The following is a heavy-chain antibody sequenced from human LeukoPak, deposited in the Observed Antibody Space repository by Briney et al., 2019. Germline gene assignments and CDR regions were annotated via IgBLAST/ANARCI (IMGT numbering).Heavy chain of an antibody. CDR2: IIPIFGTA. Sequence: SVKVSCKASGGTFSSYAISWVRQAPGQGLEWMGGIIPIFGTANYAQKFQGRVTITADESTSTAYMELSSLRSEDTAVYYCARDGPSYDSSGYYYVDAFDIWGQGTMVTVSS. V-gene: IGHV1-69*13. CDR3: ARDGPSYDSSGYYYVDAFDI. J-gene: IGHJ3*02. CDR1: GGTFSSYA. D-gene: IGHD3-22*01.